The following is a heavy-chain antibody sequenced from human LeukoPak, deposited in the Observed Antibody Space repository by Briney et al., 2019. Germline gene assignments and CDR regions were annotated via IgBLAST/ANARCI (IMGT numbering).Heavy chain of an antibody. CDR3: ARSLQLARNWFDP. V-gene: IGHV4-59*11. CDR1: GGSISSHY. Sequence: SETLSLTCTVSGGSISSHYWSWIRQPPGKGLEWIGYIYYSGSTNYNPSIKSRVTISVDTSKNQFSLKLSSVTAADTAVYYCARSLQLARNWFDPWGQGTLVTVSS. J-gene: IGHJ5*02. D-gene: IGHD4-11*01. CDR2: IYYSGST.